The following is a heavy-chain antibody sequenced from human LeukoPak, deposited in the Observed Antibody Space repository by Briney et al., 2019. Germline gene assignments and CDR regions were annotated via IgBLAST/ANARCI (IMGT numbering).Heavy chain of an antibody. J-gene: IGHJ5*02. Sequence: ASVKVSCKASGYAFTGHAMNWVRQAPGQGPEWMGYINTKTGNPTYAQGFTGRFVFSLDTSVSTAYLQISSLKPEDTGVYYCARGGWVAVTVMASWGQGTLVTVSS. CDR2: INTKTGNP. CDR1: GYAFTGHA. CDR3: ARGGWVAVTVMAS. V-gene: IGHV7-4-1*02. D-gene: IGHD2-21*02.